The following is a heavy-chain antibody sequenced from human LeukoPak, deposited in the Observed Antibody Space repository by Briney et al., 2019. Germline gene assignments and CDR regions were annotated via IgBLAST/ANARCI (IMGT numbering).Heavy chain of an antibody. CDR2: INSDGSST. V-gene: IGHV3-74*01. J-gene: IGHJ5*02. CDR3: ASDLTSGIAVAGNAWFDP. D-gene: IGHD6-13*01. CDR1: GFTFSSYW. Sequence: GGSLRLSCAASGFTFSSYWMHWVRQAPGKGLAWVSRINSDGSSTSYADSVKGRFTISRDNAKNTLYLQMNSLRAEDTAVYYCASDLTSGIAVAGNAWFDPWGQGTLVTVSS.